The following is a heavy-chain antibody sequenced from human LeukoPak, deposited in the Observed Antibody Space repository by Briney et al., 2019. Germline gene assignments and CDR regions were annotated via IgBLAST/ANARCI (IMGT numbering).Heavy chain of an antibody. V-gene: IGHV3-30*07. Sequence: GGSLRLSCTASGFTFSSYAMHWVRQAPGKGLEWVAVISYDGSNKYYADSVKGRFTISRDNSKNTLYLQMNSLRAGDTAVYYCAKDVYSSSWYLFDYWGQGTLVTVSS. CDR1: GFTFSSYA. J-gene: IGHJ4*02. CDR3: AKDVYSSSWYLFDY. CDR2: ISYDGSNK. D-gene: IGHD6-13*01.